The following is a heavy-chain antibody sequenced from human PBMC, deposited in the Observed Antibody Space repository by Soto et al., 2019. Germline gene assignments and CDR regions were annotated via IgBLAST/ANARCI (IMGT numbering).Heavy chain of an antibody. CDR2: ISSSGTYT. V-gene: IGHV3-21*01. CDR1: GFTFSSYT. CDR3: ARKKGDTFDI. J-gene: IGHJ3*02. Sequence: EVQLVESGGGLVKPGGSLRLSCAASGFTFSSYTMNWVRQAPGKGLEWVSFISSSGTYTYYADSLKGRFTISRDNDKDSLYLQMNSLRAEDTAVYYCARKKGDTFDIWGQGTMVTVSS.